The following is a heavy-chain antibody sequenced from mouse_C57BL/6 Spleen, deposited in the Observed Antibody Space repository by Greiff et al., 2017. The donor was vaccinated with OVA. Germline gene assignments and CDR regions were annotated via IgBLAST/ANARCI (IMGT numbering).Heavy chain of an antibody. V-gene: IGHV1-82*01. Sequence: QVQLQQSGPELVKPGASVKISCKASGYAFSSSWMNWVKQRPGKGLEWIGRIYPGDGDTNYNGKFKGKATLTADKSSSTAYMQLSSLTSEDSAVYFCARGEDSYFDYWGQGTTLTVSS. CDR3: ARGEDSYFDY. J-gene: IGHJ2*01. CDR1: GYAFSSSW. CDR2: IYPGDGDT.